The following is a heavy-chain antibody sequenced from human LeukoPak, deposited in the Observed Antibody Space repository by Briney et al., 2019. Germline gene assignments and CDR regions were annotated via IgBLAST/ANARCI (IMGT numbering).Heavy chain of an antibody. V-gene: IGHV4-34*01. CDR2: INHSGST. CDR3: ARAGLRFFDWSNSYYYAMDV. J-gene: IGHJ6*02. CDR1: GGSFSNYY. D-gene: IGHD3-9*01. Sequence: SETLSLTCAVYGGSFSNYYWSWIRQPPGKGLEWIGEINHSGSTNYNPSLKSRVTISVDTSKNQFSLKLSSVTAADTAVYYCARAGLRFFDWSNSYYYAMDVWGQGTAVSVPS.